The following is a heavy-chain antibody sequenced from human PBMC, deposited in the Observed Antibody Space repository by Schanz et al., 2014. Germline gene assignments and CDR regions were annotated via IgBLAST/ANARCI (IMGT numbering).Heavy chain of an antibody. CDR1: GFTFSSYS. CDR3: AKGRFGELSAFDI. Sequence: EVQLLESGGGLVQPGGSLRLSCAASGFTFSSYSMNWVRQAPGKGLEWVSFIYIGGSTYYADSVKGRFTISRDNSKTTVYLQMNSLRAEDTAVYYCAKGRFGELSAFDIWGQGTMVTVSS. D-gene: IGHD3-10*01. J-gene: IGHJ3*02. V-gene: IGHV3-23*01. CDR2: FIYIGGST.